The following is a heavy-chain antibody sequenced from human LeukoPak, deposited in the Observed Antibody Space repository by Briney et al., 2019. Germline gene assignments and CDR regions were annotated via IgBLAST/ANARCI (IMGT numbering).Heavy chain of an antibody. V-gene: IGHV3-30*02. D-gene: IGHD3-10*01. CDR3: AKWQTSGSAGDY. Sequence: GGSLRLSCAASGFTFNGMHWVRQAPGKGLEWVAFIRYDGSNKYYADSVKGRFTISRDNSKNTLYLQMNSLRAEDTAVYYCAKWQTSGSAGDYWGQGTLVTVPS. CDR2: IRYDGSNK. CDR1: GFTFNG. J-gene: IGHJ4*02.